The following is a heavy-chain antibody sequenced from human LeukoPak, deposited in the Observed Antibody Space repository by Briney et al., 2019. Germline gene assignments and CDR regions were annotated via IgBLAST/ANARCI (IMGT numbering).Heavy chain of an antibody. Sequence: GGSLRLSCAASGFTFSDYYMSWIRQAPGKGLEWVASINPDGNKKYSADSVKGRFTISRDNAENSLYLQMNSLRVEDTAFYYCARDLAYSRLDYWGQRMLVTVSS. V-gene: IGHV3-7*01. CDR2: INPDGNKK. CDR3: ARDLAYSRLDY. CDR1: GFTFSDYY. J-gene: IGHJ4*02. D-gene: IGHD5-18*01.